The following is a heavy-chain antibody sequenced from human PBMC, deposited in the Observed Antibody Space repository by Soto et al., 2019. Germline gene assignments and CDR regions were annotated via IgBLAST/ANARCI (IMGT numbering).Heavy chain of an antibody. CDR3: ARDNRSGYYFDY. Sequence: SETLSLTCDVSGDSISSSGYSWNWIRQPPGKGLEWIGNIYQSGTTDYNPSLKSRVTISVDRSKNQFSLKLSSVTAADTAVYYCARDNRSGYYFDYWGQGTLVTVSS. J-gene: IGHJ4*02. D-gene: IGHD3-22*01. V-gene: IGHV4-30-2*01. CDR1: GDSISSSGYS. CDR2: IYQSGTT.